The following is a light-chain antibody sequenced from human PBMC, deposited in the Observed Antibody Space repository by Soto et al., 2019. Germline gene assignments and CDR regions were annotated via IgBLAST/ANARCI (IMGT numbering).Light chain of an antibody. V-gene: IGKV1-9*01. J-gene: IGKJ4*01. CDR3: QQLRMYPST. Sequence: IQLTQSPSSLSASLGDRVTITCRASQDIAIYLTWYQQKPGEAPKLLIYAASTLYGRIPSRFSGSGSVTEFALTITSLQAEDFATYYCQQLRMYPSTFGGGNKVEIK. CDR1: QDIAIY. CDR2: AAS.